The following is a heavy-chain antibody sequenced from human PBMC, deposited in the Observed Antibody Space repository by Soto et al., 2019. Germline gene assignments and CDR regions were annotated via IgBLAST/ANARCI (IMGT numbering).Heavy chain of an antibody. V-gene: IGHV1-46*03. D-gene: IGHD4-17*01. Sequence: ASVKVSCKASGYTFTSYGISWVRQAPGQGLEWMGLINLYDGSTSYAQKFQGRVTMTRDTSTSTVYMELSSLRSEDTAVYYCARDTEGGFDYWGQGTLVNRLL. CDR2: INLYDGST. CDR3: ARDTEGGFDY. CDR1: GYTFTSYG. J-gene: IGHJ4*02.